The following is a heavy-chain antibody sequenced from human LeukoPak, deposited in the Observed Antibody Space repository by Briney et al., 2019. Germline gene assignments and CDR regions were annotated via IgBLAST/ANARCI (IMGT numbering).Heavy chain of an antibody. CDR2: FDPEDGET. Sequence: ASVKVSCKVSGYTLTELSMHWVRQAPGKGLEWMGGFDPEDGETIYAQKFQGRVTMTEDTSTDTAYMELSSLRSEDTAVYYCATVHDSSGYYYSSFDYWGQGTLVTVSS. V-gene: IGHV1-24*01. CDR1: GYTLTELS. D-gene: IGHD3-22*01. CDR3: ATVHDSSGYYYSSFDY. J-gene: IGHJ4*02.